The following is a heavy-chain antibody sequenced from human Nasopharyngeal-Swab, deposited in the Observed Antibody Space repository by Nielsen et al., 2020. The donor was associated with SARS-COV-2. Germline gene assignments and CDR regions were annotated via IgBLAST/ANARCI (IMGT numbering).Heavy chain of an antibody. D-gene: IGHD6-19*01. J-gene: IGHJ4*01. V-gene: IGHV5-51*01. CDR2: NYPGDSET. CDR1: GYSFTSYW. Sequence: GGSLRPSCKASGYSFTSYWIGRVRQLPGKGLEWMGINYPGDSETSYSPSFQGQVTIPADKSNSTAYLQWNSLKASDTAMYYCASHPLYSSGWYGVDYWGQGTLVTVSS. CDR3: ASHPLYSSGWYGVDY.